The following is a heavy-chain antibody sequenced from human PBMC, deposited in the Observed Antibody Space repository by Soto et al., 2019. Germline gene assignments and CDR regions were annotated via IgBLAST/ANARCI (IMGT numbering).Heavy chain of an antibody. CDR3: AKDLGCSSTSCYNPGMDV. CDR2: ISYDGSNK. Sequence: GGSLRLSCAASGFTFSSYGMHWVRQAPGKGLEWVAVISYDGSNKYYADSVKGRFTISRDNSKNTLYLQMNSLRAEDTAVYYCAKDLGCSSTSCYNPGMDVWGQGTTVTVSS. V-gene: IGHV3-30*18. D-gene: IGHD2-2*02. CDR1: GFTFSSYG. J-gene: IGHJ6*02.